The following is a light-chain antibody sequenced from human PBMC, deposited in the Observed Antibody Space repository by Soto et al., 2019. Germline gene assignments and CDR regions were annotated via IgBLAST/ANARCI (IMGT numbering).Light chain of an antibody. V-gene: IGLV1-44*01. CDR2: SNN. CDR3: AAWDDSLNGYV. CDR1: SSNIGSNT. J-gene: IGLJ1*01. Sequence: QSVLTQPPSASGTPGQRVTISCSGSSSNIGSNTVNWYQQLPGTAPTLLIYSNNQRPSGVPDRFSGSKSGTSAYLAISGPQSEGEAEYYCAAWDDSLNGYVFGTGTKGTVL.